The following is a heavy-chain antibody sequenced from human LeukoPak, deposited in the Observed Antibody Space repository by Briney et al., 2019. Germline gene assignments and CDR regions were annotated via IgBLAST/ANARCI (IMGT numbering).Heavy chain of an antibody. D-gene: IGHD3-16*01. CDR3: ARLIGDFTAFDI. Sequence: GGSLRLSCVASGFTFSSHWMSWVRQAPGKGLEWVANIKQDGSEKYYADSVEGRFTISRDNAKNSLYLQMNGLRAEDTAIYYCARLIGDFTAFDIWGQGTMVTVSS. J-gene: IGHJ3*02. V-gene: IGHV3-7*03. CDR1: GFTFSSHW. CDR2: IKQDGSEK.